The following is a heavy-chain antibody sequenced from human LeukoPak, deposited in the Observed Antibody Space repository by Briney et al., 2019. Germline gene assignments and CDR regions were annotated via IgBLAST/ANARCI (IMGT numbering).Heavy chain of an antibody. D-gene: IGHD3-10*01. J-gene: IGHJ6*02. CDR3: ARTYGSGSYYWYGMDV. Sequence: SETLSLTCTVSGGSISSSSYYWGWIRQPPGKGLEWIGSIYYSGSTYYNPSLKSRVTISVDRSKNQFSLKLSSVTAADTAVYYCARTYGSGSYYWYGMDVWGQGTTVTVSS. CDR2: IYYSGST. CDR1: GGSISSSSYY. V-gene: IGHV4-39*07.